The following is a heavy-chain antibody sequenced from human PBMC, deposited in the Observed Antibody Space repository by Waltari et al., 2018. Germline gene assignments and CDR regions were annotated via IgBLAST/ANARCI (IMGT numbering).Heavy chain of an antibody. Sequence: QVQLVESGGGVVQPERSLRLSCAASGFTFSSYAMHWVRQAPGKGLEWVAVISYDGSNKYYADSVKGRFTISRDNSKNTLYLQMNSLRAEDTAVYYCARDLYYYGSGINDAFDIWGQGTMVTVSS. J-gene: IGHJ3*02. CDR2: ISYDGSNK. CDR1: GFTFSSYA. D-gene: IGHD3-10*01. CDR3: ARDLYYYGSGINDAFDI. V-gene: IGHV3-30-3*01.